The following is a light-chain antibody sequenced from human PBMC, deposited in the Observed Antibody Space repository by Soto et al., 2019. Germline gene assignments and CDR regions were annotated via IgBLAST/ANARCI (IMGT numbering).Light chain of an antibody. Sequence: QSVLTQPRSVSGSPGQSVTISCTGTTSDVGGYYYVSWYQQHPGKAPKLVIYDVSKWPSGVPDRFSGSKSGNTASLTISGLQAEDEADYYCSSYAGSYTYVFGTGTKLTVL. CDR2: DVS. J-gene: IGLJ1*01. CDR1: TSDVGGYYY. CDR3: SSYAGSYTYV. V-gene: IGLV2-11*01.